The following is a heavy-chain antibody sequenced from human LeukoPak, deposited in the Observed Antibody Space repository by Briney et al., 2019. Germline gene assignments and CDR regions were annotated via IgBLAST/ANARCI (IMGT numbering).Heavy chain of an antibody. V-gene: IGHV4-34*01. CDR2: INHSGST. Sequence: SETLSLTCAAYGGSFSGYYWSWIRQPPGKGLEWIGEINHSGSTNYNPSLKSRVTISVDTSKNQFSLKLSSVTAADTAVYYCARGREPLGGTFYCSGGSCYSKQIDYWGQGTLVTVSS. CDR3: ARGREPLGGTFYCSGGSCYSKQIDY. D-gene: IGHD2-15*01. CDR1: GGSFSGYY. J-gene: IGHJ4*02.